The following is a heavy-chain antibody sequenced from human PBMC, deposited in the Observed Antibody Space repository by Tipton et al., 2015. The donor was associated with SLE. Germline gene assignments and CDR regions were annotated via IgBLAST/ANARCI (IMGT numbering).Heavy chain of an antibody. Sequence: TLSLTCTVSGGSISSGSYYWSWIRQPAGKGLEWIGYIYTSGSTNYNPSLKSRVTISVDTSKNQFSLKLSSVTAADTAVYYCARDRVRDGDYWEDAFDIWGQGTMVTVSS. D-gene: IGHD4-17*01. CDR1: GGSISSGSYY. CDR2: IYTSGST. V-gene: IGHV4-61*09. CDR3: ARDRVRDGDYWEDAFDI. J-gene: IGHJ3*02.